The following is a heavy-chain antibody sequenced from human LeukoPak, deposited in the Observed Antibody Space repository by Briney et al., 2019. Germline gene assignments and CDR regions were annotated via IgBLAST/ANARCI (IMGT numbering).Heavy chain of an antibody. CDR1: GFTFSSNG. CDR2: ISGSGGST. V-gene: IGHV3-23*01. D-gene: IGHD3-10*01. J-gene: IGHJ4*02. CDR3: AKDRGIISDY. Sequence: PGGSLRLSCAASGFTFSSNGMSWVRQAPGKGLEWVSAISGSGGSTYYADSVKGRFTISRDSSKNTLYLQMNSLRVEDTAVYYCAKDRGIISDYWGQGTLVTVSS.